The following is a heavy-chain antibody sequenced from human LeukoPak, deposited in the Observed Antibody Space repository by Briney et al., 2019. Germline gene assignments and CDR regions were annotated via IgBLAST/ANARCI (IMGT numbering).Heavy chain of an antibody. CDR3: SRSLPGAVGAADL. J-gene: IGHJ5*02. V-gene: IGHV4-34*01. D-gene: IGHD6-13*01. CDR1: GGSLSDYY. Sequence: SETLSLTCAVYGGSLSDYYWSWIRQPPGKGLEWIGEINHSGRTNYRPSLKSRVTISVDTSKNHFSLKVTPMTAADTGIYYCSRSLPGAVGAADLWGRGTLVTVSS. CDR2: INHSGRT.